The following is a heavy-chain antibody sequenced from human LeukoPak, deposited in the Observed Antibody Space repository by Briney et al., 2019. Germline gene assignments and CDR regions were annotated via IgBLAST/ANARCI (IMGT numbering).Heavy chain of an antibody. Sequence: SGTLSLTCAVSGGSISSSNWWSWVRQPPGKGLEWIGEIYHSGSTNYNLSLKSRVTISVDKSKNQFSLKLSSVTAADTAVYYCARGLTTVTLLHAFDIWGQGTMVTVSS. CDR2: IYHSGST. D-gene: IGHD4-17*01. CDR3: ARGLTTVTLLHAFDI. CDR1: GGSISSSNW. J-gene: IGHJ3*02. V-gene: IGHV4-4*02.